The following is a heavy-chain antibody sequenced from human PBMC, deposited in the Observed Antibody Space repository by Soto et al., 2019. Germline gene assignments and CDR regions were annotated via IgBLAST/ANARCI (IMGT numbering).Heavy chain of an antibody. Sequence: GGSLRLSCAASGFTVSSNYMSWVRQAPGKGLEWVSVIYSGGSTYYADSVKGRFTISRDNSKNTLYLQMNSLRVEDTAVYNCATQDFRGTTGTTWGQGTLVTVSS. CDR3: ATQDFRGTTGTT. CDR2: IYSGGST. CDR1: GFTVSSNY. V-gene: IGHV3-53*01. J-gene: IGHJ4*02. D-gene: IGHD1-1*01.